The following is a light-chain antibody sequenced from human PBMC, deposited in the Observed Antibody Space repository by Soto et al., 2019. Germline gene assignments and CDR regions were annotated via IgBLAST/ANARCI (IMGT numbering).Light chain of an antibody. CDR1: QSVSSSY. V-gene: IGKV3-20*01. CDR2: GAS. J-gene: IGKJ3*01. CDR3: QQYGSSPLFT. Sequence: EIVLTQSPGTLSLSPGARATLSCRASQSVSSSYLAWYQQKPGQAPRLLIYGASSRATGIPDRFSGSGSGTDFTLTISRLEPEDFAVYYSQQYGSSPLFTFGPGTKVAIK.